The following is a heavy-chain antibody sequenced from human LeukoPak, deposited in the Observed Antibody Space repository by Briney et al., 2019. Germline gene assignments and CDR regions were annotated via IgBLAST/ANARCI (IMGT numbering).Heavy chain of an antibody. J-gene: IGHJ4*02. CDR2: INYSGST. CDR1: NGSISYYY. V-gene: IGHV4-59*08. Sequence: SETLSLTCTVSNGSISYYYWSWIRQPPEKGLEWIGYINYSGSTNYNPSLKSRVTISVDTSKNHFYLKLTSVTAADTAVYYCARHYSPIEYWGQGTLVTVSS. CDR3: ARHYSPIEY. D-gene: IGHD2-15*01.